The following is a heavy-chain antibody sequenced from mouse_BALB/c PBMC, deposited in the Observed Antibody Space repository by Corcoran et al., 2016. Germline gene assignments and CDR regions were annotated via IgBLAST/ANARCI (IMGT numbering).Heavy chain of an antibody. D-gene: IGHD2-14*01. Sequence: QIQLVQTGPELKKPGGTVKISCKASGYTFTHYGMNWVKQAPGKGLKWMGWINTYTGEPTYADDFKGRFAFSLETSASTAYLQINNLKNEDTATYCCARSYYRYEAGYAMDYWGQGTSVTVSS. CDR3: ARSYYRYEAGYAMDY. CDR1: GYTFTHYG. V-gene: IGHV9-3-1*01. J-gene: IGHJ4*01. CDR2: INTYTGEP.